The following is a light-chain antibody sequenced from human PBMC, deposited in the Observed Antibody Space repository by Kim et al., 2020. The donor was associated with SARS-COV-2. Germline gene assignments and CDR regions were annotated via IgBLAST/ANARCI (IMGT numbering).Light chain of an antibody. Sequence: QSVLTQPPSVSGAPGQGVTISCTGSSSNIGAGYDVHWYQQLPGTATKLLIYGNSNRPSGVPDRFSGSKSGTSASLAITGLQAEDEADYYCQSYDSSRSVVFGGGTQLTVL. V-gene: IGLV1-40*01. CDR2: GNS. CDR1: SSNIGAGYD. J-gene: IGLJ2*01. CDR3: QSYDSSRSVV.